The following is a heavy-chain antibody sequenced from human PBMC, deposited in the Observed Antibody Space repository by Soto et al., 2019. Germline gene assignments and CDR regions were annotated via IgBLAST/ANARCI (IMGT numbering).Heavy chain of an antibody. V-gene: IGHV1-69*12. J-gene: IGHJ3*02. D-gene: IGHD3-16*01. Sequence: QVQLVQSGAEVKKPGSSVKVSCKASGGTFSSYAISWVRQAPGQGLEWMGGIIPIFGTANYAQKFQGRVTITADESTSTAYMELSSLRSEDTAVYYCARIFYRIMITFGGVRDAFDIWGQGTMVTVSP. CDR3: ARIFYRIMITFGGVRDAFDI. CDR2: IIPIFGTA. CDR1: GGTFSSYA.